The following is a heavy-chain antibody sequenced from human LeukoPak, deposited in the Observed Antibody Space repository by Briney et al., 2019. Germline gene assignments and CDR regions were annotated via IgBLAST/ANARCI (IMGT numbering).Heavy chain of an antibody. J-gene: IGHJ4*02. CDR1: GFTFSSYA. CDR3: AKARSGYSSYYFDY. D-gene: IGHD3-3*01. V-gene: IGHV3-23*01. Sequence: PGGSLRLSCAASGFTFSSYAMSWVRQAPGKGLEWVSAISGSGGSTYYADSVKGRFTISRDNSKNTLYPQMNSLRAEDTAVYYCAKARSGYSSYYFDYWGQGTLVTVSS. CDR2: ISGSGGST.